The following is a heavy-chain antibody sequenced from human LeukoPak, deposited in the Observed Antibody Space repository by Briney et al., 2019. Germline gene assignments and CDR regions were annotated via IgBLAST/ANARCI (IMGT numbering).Heavy chain of an antibody. V-gene: IGHV3-23*01. D-gene: IGHD6-19*01. Sequence: GGSLRLSCAAPGLTFSSYGMSWVRQAPGKGLEWVSAISGSGGSTYYADSVKGRFTISRDNSKNTLYLQMNSLRAEDTAVYYCAKDGGYSSGWYDYWGQGTLVTVSS. CDR1: GLTFSSYG. J-gene: IGHJ4*02. CDR2: ISGSGGST. CDR3: AKDGGYSSGWYDY.